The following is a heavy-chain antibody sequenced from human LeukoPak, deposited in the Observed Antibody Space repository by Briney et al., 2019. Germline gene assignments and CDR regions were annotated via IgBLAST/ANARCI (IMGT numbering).Heavy chain of an antibody. J-gene: IGHJ4*02. CDR1: GYSISSGHY. CDR3: ARHLGRQWLVQDYFDY. D-gene: IGHD6-19*01. Sequence: SETLSLTCTVSGYSISSGHYWGWIRQPPGKGLEWIGSMYHSGSTNYNPSLKSRVTMSVDTSKNQFSLKLSSVTAADTAVYYCARHLGRQWLVQDYFDYWGQGTLVTVSS. CDR2: MYHSGST. V-gene: IGHV4-38-2*02.